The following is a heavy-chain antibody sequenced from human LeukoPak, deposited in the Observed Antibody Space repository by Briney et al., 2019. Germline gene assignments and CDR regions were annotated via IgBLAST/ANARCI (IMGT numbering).Heavy chain of an antibody. J-gene: IGHJ6*03. CDR1: GGSISSYY. V-gene: IGHV4-4*07. CDR3: ARGAYYHYMDV. CDR2: IYTSGST. Sequence: SETLSLTCIVSGGSISSYYWSWIRQPAGKGLEWTGRIYTSGSTNYNPSLKSRVTMSLDTSKNQFSLRLSSVTAADTAVYYCARGAYYHYMDVWGKGTTVTVSS.